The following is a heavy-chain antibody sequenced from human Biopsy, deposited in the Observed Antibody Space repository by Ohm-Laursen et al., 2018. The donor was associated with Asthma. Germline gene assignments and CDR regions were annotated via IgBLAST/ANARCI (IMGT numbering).Heavy chain of an antibody. CDR1: GGSMTPTSHY. V-gene: IGHV4-39*01. CDR3: ARRITIFGVVQKDHGMDA. D-gene: IGHD3-3*01. CDR2: ISYGGKT. J-gene: IGHJ6*02. Sequence: SETLSLTCTVSGGSMTPTSHYWDWIRQAPGKGLEWIGYISYGGKTSYNPSLKNRVTISRDTSKNQFSLSMTSVTAADTAVYFCARRITIFGVVQKDHGMDAWGQGTTAIVSS.